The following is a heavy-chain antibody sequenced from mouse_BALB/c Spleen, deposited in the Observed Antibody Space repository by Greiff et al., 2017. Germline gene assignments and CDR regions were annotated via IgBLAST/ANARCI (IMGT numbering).Heavy chain of an antibody. Sequence: LQQPGSELVRPGASVKLSCKASGYTFTSYWMHWVKQRPGQGLEWIGNIYPGSGSTNYDEKFKSKATLTVDTSSSTAYMQLSSLTSEDSAVYYCTREQVLLLRSFDYWGQGTTLTVSS. J-gene: IGHJ2*01. CDR1: GYTFTSYW. CDR2: IYPGSGST. CDR3: TREQVLLLRSFDY. V-gene: IGHV1S22*01. D-gene: IGHD1-1*01.